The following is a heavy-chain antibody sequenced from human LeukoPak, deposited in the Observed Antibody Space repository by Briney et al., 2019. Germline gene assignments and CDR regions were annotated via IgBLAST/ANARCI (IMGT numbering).Heavy chain of an antibody. CDR2: IKQDGSEK. CDR3: ARDLGSSWLLLDY. D-gene: IGHD6-13*01. J-gene: IGHJ4*02. CDR1: GFTFSSYW. V-gene: IGHV3-7*01. Sequence: GGSLRLSCAASGFTFSSYWMSWVRQAPGKGLEWVANIKQDGSEKYYVDSVKGRFTISRDNAKNSLYLQMNSLRAEDTAVYYCARDLGSSWLLLDYWGQGTLVTVSS.